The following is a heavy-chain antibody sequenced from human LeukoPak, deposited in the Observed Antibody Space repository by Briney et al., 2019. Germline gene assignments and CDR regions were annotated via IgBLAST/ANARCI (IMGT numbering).Heavy chain of an antibody. CDR3: ARSYYDFWSGYYGGAFDI. CDR2: IYYTGST. V-gene: IGHV4-39*07. J-gene: IGHJ3*02. D-gene: IGHD3-3*01. CDR1: GGSISSASYY. Sequence: PSETLSLTCTVSGGSISSASYYWGWIRQPPGKGLEWIGTIYYTGSTNYNPSLKSRVIISVDTSKNQFSLKLSSVTAADTAVYYCARSYYDFWSGYYGGAFDIWGQGTMVTVSS.